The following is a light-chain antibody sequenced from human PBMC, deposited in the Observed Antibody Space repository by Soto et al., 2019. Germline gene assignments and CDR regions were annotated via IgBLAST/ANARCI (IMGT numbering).Light chain of an antibody. V-gene: IGLV4-60*02. CDR3: ETWDSNNWV. CDR2: LEGSGSY. CDR1: SGHSSYI. Sequence: QPVLTQSSSASASLGSSVKLTCTLSSGHSSYIIAWHQQQPGKAPRYLMKLEGSGSYNKGSGVPDRFSGSSSGADRYLTISHLQFEDEADYYCETWDSNNWVFGGGTKLTVL. J-gene: IGLJ3*02.